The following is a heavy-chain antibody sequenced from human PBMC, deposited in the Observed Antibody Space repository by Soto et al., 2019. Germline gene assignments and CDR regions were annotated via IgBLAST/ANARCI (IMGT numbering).Heavy chain of an antibody. D-gene: IGHD2-2*03. Sequence: PSQTLSLTCAISGDSVSSNSAAWNWIRQSPSRGLEWLGRTYYRSKWYNDYAVSVKSRITINPDTSKNQFSLQLNSVTPEDTAVYYSARDGYCSSTSCYPYYYYGMDVWGQGTTVTSP. CDR3: ARDGYCSSTSCYPYYYYGMDV. CDR2: TYYRSKWYN. CDR1: GDSVSSNSAA. V-gene: IGHV6-1*01. J-gene: IGHJ6*02.